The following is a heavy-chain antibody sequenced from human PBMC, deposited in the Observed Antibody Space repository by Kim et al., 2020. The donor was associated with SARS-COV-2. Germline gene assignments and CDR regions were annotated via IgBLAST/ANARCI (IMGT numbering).Heavy chain of an antibody. V-gene: IGHV3-9*01. CDR3: VKDLYTVKYYGMDV. J-gene: IGHJ6*02. Sequence: GGSLRLSCVASGFTFDDYAMHWVRQAPGKGLEWVSGISGNSNKIGYADPVKGRFTISRDNAKNSLYLQMNSLRAEDTALYYCVKDLYTVKYYGMDVWGQGITVTVS. D-gene: IGHD2-8*01. CDR1: GFTFDDYA. CDR2: ISGNSNKI.